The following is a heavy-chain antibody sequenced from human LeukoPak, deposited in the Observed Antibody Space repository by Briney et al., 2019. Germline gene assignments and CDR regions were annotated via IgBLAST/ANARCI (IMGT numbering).Heavy chain of an antibody. D-gene: IGHD3-10*01. V-gene: IGHV3-30*18. CDR3: AKKNSYGSGAGDPLDV. CDR1: GFSFSNFG. Sequence: GGSLRLSCAASGFSFSNFGMHWVRQAPGKGLEWVAVISHDGSLKYYLDSVKGRFTISRDNSKNTLYLQMDSLRVVDTAVYYCAKKNSYGSGAGDPLDVWGHGTLVTVSS. J-gene: IGHJ3*01. CDR2: ISHDGSLK.